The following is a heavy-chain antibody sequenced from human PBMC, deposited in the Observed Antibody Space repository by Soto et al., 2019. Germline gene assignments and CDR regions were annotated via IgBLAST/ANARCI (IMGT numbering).Heavy chain of an antibody. CDR2: IYYSGTT. V-gene: IGHV4-39*01. Sequence: QLQLQESGPGLVKPSETLSLTCTVSGDSITSNSYFWAWIRQPPGKGLEWIGSIYYSGTTYYNPSLKSRVTISVDRSKNQFSLKLSSVTAADTALYYCARHFSVDYIDYWGQGALVTVSS. CDR1: GDSITSNSYF. D-gene: IGHD3-9*01. CDR3: ARHFSVDYIDY. J-gene: IGHJ4*02.